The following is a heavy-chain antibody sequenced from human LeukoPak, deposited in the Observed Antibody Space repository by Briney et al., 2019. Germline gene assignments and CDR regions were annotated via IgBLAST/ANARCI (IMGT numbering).Heavy chain of an antibody. V-gene: IGHV3-11*03. Sequence: PGGSLRLSCAASGFXFNEYYMSXIXXAXXXXXEXVSYISSSTTHTRYAESVNGRFSISRDNVKRSLHLEMNSLRADDTAVYYCARTIVASFYSDFWGQGTLVIVSS. CDR1: GFXFNEYY. J-gene: IGHJ4*02. D-gene: IGHD2-21*01. CDR2: ISSSTTHT. CDR3: ARTIVASFYSDF.